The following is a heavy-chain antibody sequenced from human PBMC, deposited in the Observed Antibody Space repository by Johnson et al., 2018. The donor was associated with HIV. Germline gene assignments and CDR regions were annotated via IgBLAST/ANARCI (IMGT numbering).Heavy chain of an antibody. V-gene: IGHV3-66*01. CDR3: ARAHYDSSGYLLKGGAFDI. CDR2: IYRGDST. D-gene: IGHD3-22*01. CDR1: GFTVSSNY. Sequence: VQLVESGGGLVQPGGSLRLSCAASGFTVSSNYMSWVRQAPGKGLEWVSLIYRGDSTYYADSVKGRLTISRDNSKNTLYLQMNSLRPEDTAVYYCARAHYDSSGYLLKGGAFDIWGQGTMVTVSS. J-gene: IGHJ3*02.